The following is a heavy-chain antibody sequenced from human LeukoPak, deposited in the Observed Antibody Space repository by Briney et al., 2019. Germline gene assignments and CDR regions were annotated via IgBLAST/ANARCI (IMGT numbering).Heavy chain of an antibody. CDR1: GFTFSSYG. CDR2: IWYDGSNK. Sequence: GGSLRLSCAASGFTFSSYGMHWVRQAPGKGLEWVAVIWYDGSNKYYADSVKGRFTISRDNSKNTLYLQMNSLRAEDTAVYYCARRGAGYCSGGSCYPMPPSAFDIWGQGTMVTVSS. J-gene: IGHJ3*02. V-gene: IGHV3-33*01. D-gene: IGHD2-15*01. CDR3: ARRGAGYCSGGSCYPMPPSAFDI.